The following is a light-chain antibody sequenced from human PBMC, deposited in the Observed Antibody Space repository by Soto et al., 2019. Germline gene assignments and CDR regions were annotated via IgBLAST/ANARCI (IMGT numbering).Light chain of an antibody. CDR1: QSVSSSY. CDR3: QQDYNLPPWT. CDR2: GAS. J-gene: IGKJ1*01. V-gene: IGKV3D-7*01. Sequence: EIVMTQSPATLSLSPGERATLSCRASQSVSSSYLSWYQQKPGQAPRLLIYGASTRATGIPARFSGSGSGTDFTLTISSLKPEDFAVYYCQQDYNLPPWTFGQGTKVDIK.